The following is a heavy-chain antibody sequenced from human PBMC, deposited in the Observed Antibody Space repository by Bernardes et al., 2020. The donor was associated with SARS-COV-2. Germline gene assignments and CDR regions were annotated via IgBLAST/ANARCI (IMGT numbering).Heavy chain of an antibody. CDR1: GFTFSSYA. Sequence: GGPLTVSCAASGFTFSSYAISWVRQAPRKGLEWVYAISGSGGSTSYADSVKGRFTISRDNSKNTLYLQMNSLRAEDTAVYYCAKDQSSGRYGDAFDIWGQGTMVTVSS. V-gene: IGHV3-23*01. D-gene: IGHD6-19*01. J-gene: IGHJ3*02. CDR3: AKDQSSGRYGDAFDI. CDR2: ISGSGGST.